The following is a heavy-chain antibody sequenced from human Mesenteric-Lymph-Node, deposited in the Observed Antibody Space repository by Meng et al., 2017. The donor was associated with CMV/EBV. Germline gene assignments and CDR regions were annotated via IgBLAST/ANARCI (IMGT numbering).Heavy chain of an antibody. CDR3: AKGTGATSSYYFDY. Sequence: GGSLRLSCVASGLTFSSYAMSWVRLAPGKGLEWVSGITGSGSRTYYADSVKGRFTISRDNSKNTLYLQMNSLRAEDTAVYYCAKGTGATSSYYFDYWGQGTLVTVSS. J-gene: IGHJ4*02. D-gene: IGHD1-26*01. CDR1: GLTFSSYA. V-gene: IGHV3-23*01. CDR2: ITGSGSRT.